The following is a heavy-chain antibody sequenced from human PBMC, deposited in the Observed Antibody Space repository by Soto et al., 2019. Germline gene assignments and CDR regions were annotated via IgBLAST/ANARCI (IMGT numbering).Heavy chain of an antibody. Sequence: GGSLRLSCAASGFTFSSYAMHWVRQAPGKGLEWVAVISYDGSNKYYADSVKGRFTISRDNSKNTLYLQMNSLRAEDTAVYYCARDSIAKGSRGAFDIWGQGTMVTVS. J-gene: IGHJ3*02. CDR1: GFTFSSYA. V-gene: IGHV3-30-3*01. CDR3: ARDSIAKGSRGAFDI. CDR2: ISYDGSNK. D-gene: IGHD6-6*01.